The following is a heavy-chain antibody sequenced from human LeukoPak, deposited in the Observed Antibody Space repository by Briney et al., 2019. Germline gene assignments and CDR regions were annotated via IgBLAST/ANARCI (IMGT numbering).Heavy chain of an antibody. D-gene: IGHD3-22*01. CDR2: IYYSGST. CDR1: GGSISSAY. J-gene: IGHJ3*02. V-gene: IGHV4-59*08. Sequence: PSETLSVTCTVSGGSISSAYWSWIRQPPGKGLEWIGYIYYSGSTNYNPSLQSRVTISVDTSKNQLSLKLSSVTAAVTAVYYCARQTPENYYEGGPYYYDAFVIRGQGTMVTVSS. CDR3: ARQTPENYYEGGPYYYDAFVI.